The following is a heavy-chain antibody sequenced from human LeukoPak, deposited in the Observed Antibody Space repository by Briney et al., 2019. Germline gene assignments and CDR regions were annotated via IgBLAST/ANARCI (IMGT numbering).Heavy chain of an antibody. CDR3: ARGRAE. Sequence: SETLSLTCTVSGASISSSTYYWGWIRQPPGKGLEWVGSFDYRGRTYYSPSLKSRVTISVDTSKNQFSLKLSSVTAADTAVYYCARGRAEWGQGTLVTVSS. CDR1: GASISSSTYY. V-gene: IGHV4-39*01. J-gene: IGHJ4*02. CDR2: FDYRGRT.